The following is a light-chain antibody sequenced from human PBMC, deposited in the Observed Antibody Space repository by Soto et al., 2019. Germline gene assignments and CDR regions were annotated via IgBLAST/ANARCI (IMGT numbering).Light chain of an antibody. CDR2: DAS. CDR1: QSVNNF. CDR3: QQRSTWPVT. J-gene: IGKJ2*01. V-gene: IGKV3-11*01. Sequence: EIVLTQSPATLSLSPGERATLSCRASQSVNNFLAWYQQKPVQAPRLLIYDASNRATGIPARFSGSGSGTDLTLTISSLEPEDFAVYYCQQRSTWPVTFGQGTKLEIK.